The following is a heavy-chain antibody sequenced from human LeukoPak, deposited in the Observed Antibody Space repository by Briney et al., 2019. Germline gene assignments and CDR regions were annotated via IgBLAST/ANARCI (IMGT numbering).Heavy chain of an antibody. V-gene: IGHV3-7*01. CDR2: IKQDGSEK. Sequence: GGSLRLSCAASGFTFSTFWMTWVRQAPGKGLEWVANIKQDGSEKYYVDSVKGRFTTSRDNDKNSVYLQMNSLRVEDTAVYYCVGSGWQVYFDYWGQGTLVTVSS. D-gene: IGHD6-19*01. CDR1: GFTFSTFW. CDR3: VGSGWQVYFDY. J-gene: IGHJ4*02.